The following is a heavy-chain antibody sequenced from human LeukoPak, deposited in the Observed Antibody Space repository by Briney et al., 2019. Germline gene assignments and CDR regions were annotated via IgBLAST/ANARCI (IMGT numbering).Heavy chain of an antibody. D-gene: IGHD2-15*01. Sequence: PGGSLRLSCAAPGFTCSSYAMSWVRQAPGKGLEWVSAISGSGGSTYYADSVKGRFTISRHNSKNTLYLQMNSLRAEDTAVYYCAKVVGSPGYNWFDPWGQGTLVTVSS. J-gene: IGHJ5*02. V-gene: IGHV3-23*01. CDR3: AKVVGSPGYNWFDP. CDR1: GFTCSSYA. CDR2: ISGSGGST.